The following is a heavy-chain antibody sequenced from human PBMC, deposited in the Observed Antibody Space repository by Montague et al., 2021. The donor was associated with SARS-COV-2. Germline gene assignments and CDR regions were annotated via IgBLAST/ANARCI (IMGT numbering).Heavy chain of an antibody. V-gene: IGHV4-4*02. CDR3: SLPLGGARFDP. CDR2: IYHSGTT. J-gene: IGHJ5*02. D-gene: IGHD3-16*01. CDR1: GGSITSDNW. Sequence: SETLSLTCAVSGGSITSDNWWTWVRQPPGKGLEWIGEIYHSGTTNYNPSLQSRLTTSIDQSRNHLSLILTSVTAAATAIYYCSLPLGGARFDPWGQGILVTVSS.